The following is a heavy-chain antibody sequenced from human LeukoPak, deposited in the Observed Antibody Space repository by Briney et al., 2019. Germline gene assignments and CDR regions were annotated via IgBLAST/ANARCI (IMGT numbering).Heavy chain of an antibody. CDR3: ARGGCSSTSCYVGAGYYYGMDV. V-gene: IGHV1-2*04. CDR2: INPNSGGT. CDR1: GYTFTGYY. D-gene: IGHD2-2*01. Sequence: GASVKVSCKASGYTFTGYYMHWVRQAPGQGLEWMGWINPNSGGTNYAQKFQGWVTMTRDTSISTAYMELSRLRSDDTAVYYCARGGCSSTSCYVGAGYYYGMDVWGQGTAVTVSS. J-gene: IGHJ6*02.